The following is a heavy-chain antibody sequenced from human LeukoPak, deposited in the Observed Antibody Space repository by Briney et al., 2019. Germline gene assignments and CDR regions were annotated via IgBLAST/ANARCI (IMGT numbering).Heavy chain of an antibody. V-gene: IGHV1-46*01. CDR3: ARDRAFGVVSGYYFDY. J-gene: IGHJ4*02. CDR2: INPSGGST. Sequence: GASVKVSCKASGYTFTSYYMHWVRQAPGQGLEWMGIINPSGGSTSYAQKFQGRVTMTRDTSTSTVYMELSSLRSEDTAVYYCARDRAFGVVSGYYFDYWGQGTLVTVSS. CDR1: GYTFTSYY. D-gene: IGHD3-3*01.